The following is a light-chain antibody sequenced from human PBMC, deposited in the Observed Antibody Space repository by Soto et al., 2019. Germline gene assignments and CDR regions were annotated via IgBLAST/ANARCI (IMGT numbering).Light chain of an antibody. CDR1: QSVSSSY. V-gene: IGKV3-20*01. CDR2: GAS. J-gene: IGKJ5*01. Sequence: EIVLTQSPGTLSLSPGERATLSCRASQSVSSSYLAWYQQKPGQAPRLLIYGASSRATGIPDRFSGSGSGTDFTLTISRLEPEDFAVYYCQQYGSNLPITFGQGTRLEIK. CDR3: QQYGSNLPIT.